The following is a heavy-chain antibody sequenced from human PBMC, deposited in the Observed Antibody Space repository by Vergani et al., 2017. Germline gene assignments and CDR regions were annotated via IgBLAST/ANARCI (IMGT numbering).Heavy chain of an antibody. V-gene: IGHV1-18*01. D-gene: IGHD3-22*01. CDR3: SRDYRAPGYDYDSSGPRSGY. CDR2: ISAYNGNT. CDR1: GYTFTSYG. Sequence: QVQLVQSGAEVKKPGASVKVSCKASGYTFTSYGISWVRQAPGQGLEWMGWISAYNGNTNYAQKLQGRVTMTTDTSTSTAYMELRSLRSDDTAVYYWSRDYRAPGYDYDSSGPRSGYWGQGTLVTVSS. J-gene: IGHJ4*02.